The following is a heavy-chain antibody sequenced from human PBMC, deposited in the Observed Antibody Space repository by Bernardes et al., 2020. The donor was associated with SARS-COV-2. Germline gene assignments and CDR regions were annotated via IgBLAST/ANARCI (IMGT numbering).Heavy chain of an antibody. Sequence: GESLKISSKGSGYTFTSYWIGWVRQMPGKGLEWMGIIYPGDSDTEYSPSFRGQVTISVDKSISTAYLQWSSLKASDSAMYYCARRGTTNYYYAIDVWGQGTTVTVSS. CDR3: ARRGTTNYYYAIDV. J-gene: IGHJ6*02. V-gene: IGHV5-51*01. CDR2: IYPGDSDT. D-gene: IGHD1-26*01. CDR1: GYTFTSYW.